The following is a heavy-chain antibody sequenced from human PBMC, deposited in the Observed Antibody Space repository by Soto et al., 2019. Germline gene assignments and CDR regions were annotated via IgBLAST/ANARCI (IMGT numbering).Heavy chain of an antibody. CDR2: IYYSGST. Sequence: PSETLSLTCTVSGGSISRGDYYWSWIRQPPGKGLEWIGYIYYSGSTYYNPSLKSRVTISVDTSKNQFSLKLSSVTAADTAVYYCARALVNYYDSSGCKFDPWGQGTLVTVSS. D-gene: IGHD3-22*01. CDR1: GGSISRGDYY. J-gene: IGHJ5*02. CDR3: ARALVNYYDSSGCKFDP. V-gene: IGHV4-30-4*01.